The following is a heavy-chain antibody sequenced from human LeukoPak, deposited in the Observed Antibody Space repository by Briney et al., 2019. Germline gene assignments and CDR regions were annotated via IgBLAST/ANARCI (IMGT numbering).Heavy chain of an antibody. V-gene: IGHV1-2*02. CDR3: ARNSAYCSSSDY. D-gene: IGHD6-6*01. J-gene: IGHJ4*02. CDR2: INPNSGDT. CDR1: GYTFTDYY. Sequence: ASVKVSCKASGYTFTDYYMHWVRQAPGQGLEWMGWINPNSGDTNYAQKFQGRVTMTRDTSISTAYMDLSGLRSDDTAVYYCARNSAYCSSSDYWGQGTLVTVSS.